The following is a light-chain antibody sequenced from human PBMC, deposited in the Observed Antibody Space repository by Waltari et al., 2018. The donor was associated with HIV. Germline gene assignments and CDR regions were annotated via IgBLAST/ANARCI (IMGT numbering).Light chain of an antibody. CDR3: QTWGTGIV. CDR2: LNSDGSH. Sequence: QLVLTQSPSASASLGASVKLTCTLSSGHSSYAIAWHQQQPEKGLRYLMWLNSDGSHRKGDGIPDRFSGSSSGTERYLTISSLQSEDEADYYCQTWGTGIVFGGGTKLTVL. CDR1: SGHSSYA. V-gene: IGLV4-69*01. J-gene: IGLJ3*02.